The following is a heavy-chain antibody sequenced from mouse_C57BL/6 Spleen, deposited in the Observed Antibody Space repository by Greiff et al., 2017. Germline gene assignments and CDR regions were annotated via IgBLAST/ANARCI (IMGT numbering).Heavy chain of an antibody. Sequence: EVQVVESGGGLVKPGGSLKLSCAASGFTFSDYGMHWVRQAPEKGLEWVAYISSGSSTIYYADTVKGRLTISRDNAKNTLFLQRTSLRSEDTAMYYCARRTGTHYYAMDYWGQGTSVTVSS. CDR2: ISSGSSTI. V-gene: IGHV5-17*01. D-gene: IGHD4-1*01. J-gene: IGHJ4*01. CDR3: ARRTGTHYYAMDY. CDR1: GFTFSDYG.